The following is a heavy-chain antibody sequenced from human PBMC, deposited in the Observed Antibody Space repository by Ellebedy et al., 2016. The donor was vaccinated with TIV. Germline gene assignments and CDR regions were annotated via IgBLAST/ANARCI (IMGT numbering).Heavy chain of an antibody. V-gene: IGHV2-70*11. CDR2: IDWDDDK. J-gene: IGHJ3*02. D-gene: IGHD3-9*01. Sequence: SGPTLVKPTQTLTLTCTFSGFSLSTSGMCVSWIRQPPGKALEWLARIDWDDDKYYSTSLKTRLTISKDTSKNQVVLTMTNMDPLDTATYYCARTPSNYDILTGYSLGAFDIWGQGTMVTVSS. CDR3: ARTPSNYDILTGYSLGAFDI. CDR1: GFSLSTSGMC.